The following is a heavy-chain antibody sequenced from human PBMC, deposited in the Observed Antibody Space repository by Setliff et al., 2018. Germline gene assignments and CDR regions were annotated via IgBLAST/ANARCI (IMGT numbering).Heavy chain of an antibody. J-gene: IGHJ4*02. D-gene: IGHD2-2*01. Sequence: PGGSLRLSCAASGFTFSSYAMSWVRQAPGKGLEWVSVISASGYTTHYADSVKGRFTISRDNSKNTLYLQMNSLRAEDTAVYYCATNGGYCSSTSCSLEDYWGQGTLVTVSS. CDR1: GFTFSSYA. CDR2: ISASGYTT. CDR3: ATNGGYCSSTSCSLEDY. V-gene: IGHV3-23*01.